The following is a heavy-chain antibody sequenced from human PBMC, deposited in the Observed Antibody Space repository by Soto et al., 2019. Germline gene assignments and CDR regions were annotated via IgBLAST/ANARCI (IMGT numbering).Heavy chain of an antibody. D-gene: IGHD6-19*01. CDR2: ISYDGNKK. V-gene: IGHV3-30*04. Sequence: AGGSLRLSCAASGFTFSSYSFHWVRQAPGKGLEWVAVISYDGNKKYYEDSVKGRFSISRDTSKNTLYLQMSSLRAEDTAVYYCARSVAVAALDSWRQGTLVTVSS. CDR3: ARSVAVAALDS. CDR1: GFTFSSYS. J-gene: IGHJ4*02.